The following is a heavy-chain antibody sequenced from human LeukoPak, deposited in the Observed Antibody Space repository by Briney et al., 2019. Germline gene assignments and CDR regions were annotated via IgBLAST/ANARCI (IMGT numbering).Heavy chain of an antibody. Sequence: GGSLRLSCAASGFTFSNYWMSWVRQAPGKGLEWVANIKQDGDEQYYVDSVRGRFTISRGNAKNSLYLQMNSLRAEDTAVYYCARLAPDGYNFLGRDVWGQGTTVTVSS. CDR1: GFTFSNYW. J-gene: IGHJ6*02. V-gene: IGHV3-7*01. CDR3: ARLAPDGYNFLGRDV. CDR2: IKQDGDEQ. D-gene: IGHD5-24*01.